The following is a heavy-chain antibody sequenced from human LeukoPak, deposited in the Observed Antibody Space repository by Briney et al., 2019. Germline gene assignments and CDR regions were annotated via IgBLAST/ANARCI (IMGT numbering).Heavy chain of an antibody. J-gene: IGHJ4*02. Sequence: GGSLRLSCAASGFTVSSNYMSWVRQAPGKGLEWVSVIYSGGSTYYADSVKGRFTISRDNSKNTLYLQMNSLRAEDTAVYYCARGQHQYYFDYWAREPWSPSPQ. CDR2: IYSGGST. CDR1: GFTVSSNY. V-gene: IGHV3-53*01. CDR3: ARGQHQYYFDY. D-gene: IGHD2-2*01.